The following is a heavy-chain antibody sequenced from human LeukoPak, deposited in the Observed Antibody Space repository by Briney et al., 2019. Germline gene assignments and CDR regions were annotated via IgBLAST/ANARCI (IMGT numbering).Heavy chain of an antibody. Sequence: PSETLSLTCTVSGGSISSYYWSWIRQPPGKGLEWIGYIYYSGSTNYNPSLKSRVTISVDTSKNQFSLKLSSVTAADTAVYYCARDRDYYDGRIFDYWGQGTLVTVSS. J-gene: IGHJ4*02. CDR2: IYYSGST. D-gene: IGHD3-22*01. CDR1: GGSISSYY. CDR3: ARDRDYYDGRIFDY. V-gene: IGHV4-59*01.